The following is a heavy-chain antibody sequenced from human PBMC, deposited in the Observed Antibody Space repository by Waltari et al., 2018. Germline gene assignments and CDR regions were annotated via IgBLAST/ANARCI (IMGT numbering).Heavy chain of an antibody. CDR3: ARGRAAAAVGEYYFDY. CDR2: MNPNSGNT. V-gene: IGHV1-8*03. CDR1: GYTFTSYD. J-gene: IGHJ4*02. D-gene: IGHD6-13*01. Sequence: QVQLVQSGAEVKKPGASVKVSCKASGYTFTSYDINWVRQATGQGLEWMGWMNPNSGNTGYAQKFLGRVTITRNTSISTAYMELSSLRSEDTAVYYCARGRAAAAVGEYYFDYWGQGTLVTVSS.